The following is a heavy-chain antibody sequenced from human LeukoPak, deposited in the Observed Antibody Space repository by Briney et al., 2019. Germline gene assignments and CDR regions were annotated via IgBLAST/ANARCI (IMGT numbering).Heavy chain of an antibody. D-gene: IGHD3-10*02. CDR3: AELGITMIGGV. CDR2: ISSSSTYI. CDR1: GFTFSSYS. J-gene: IGHJ6*04. Sequence: GGSLRLSCAASGFTFSSYSMNWVRQAPGKGLQWVSSISSSSTYIYYADSVKGRFTISRDNAKNSLYLQMNSLRAEDTAVYYCAELGITMIGGVWGKGTTVTISS. V-gene: IGHV3-21*01.